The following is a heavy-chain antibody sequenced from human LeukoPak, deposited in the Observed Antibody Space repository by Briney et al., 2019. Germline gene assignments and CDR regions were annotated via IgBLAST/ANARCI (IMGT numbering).Heavy chain of an antibody. V-gene: IGHV1-24*01. CDR3: AAISHYHGFDY. Sequence: GASVKVSCKVSGYTLTELSMHWVRQARGRGLEWMGGFDPEDGETIYAQKFQGRVTMTEDTSTDTAYMELSCLRSEDTAVYYCAAISHYHGFDYWGHGTLVTASS. D-gene: IGHD3-9*01. CDR1: GYTLTELS. J-gene: IGHJ4*01. CDR2: FDPEDGET.